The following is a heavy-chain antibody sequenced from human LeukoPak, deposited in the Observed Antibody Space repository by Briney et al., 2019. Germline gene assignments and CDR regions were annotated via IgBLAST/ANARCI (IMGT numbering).Heavy chain of an antibody. CDR3: AKNALAAGVAHYYDSSGSFDY. D-gene: IGHD3-22*01. J-gene: IGHJ4*02. V-gene: IGHV3-23*01. CDR2: FSGSGSRT. Sequence: GGSLRLSCAASGFTFSSYRMSWVRQAPGKGLEWVSTFSGSGSRTSYADSVKGRFTISRDNSKNTLYLQMKGLRAEDTAVYYCAKNALAAGVAHYYDSSGSFDYWGQGTLVTVSS. CDR1: GFTFSSYR.